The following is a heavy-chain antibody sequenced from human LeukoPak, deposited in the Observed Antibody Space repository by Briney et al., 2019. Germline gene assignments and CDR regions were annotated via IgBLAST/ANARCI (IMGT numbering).Heavy chain of an antibody. CDR3: ARETTSLPDY. D-gene: IGHD1-1*01. CDR2: INHSGST. Sequence: LETLSLTCAVYGGSFSGYYWSWIRQPPGKGLEWIGEINHSGSTNYNPSLKSRVTISVDTSKNQFSLKLSSVTAADTAVYYCARETTSLPDYWGQGTLVTVSS. J-gene: IGHJ4*02. CDR1: GGSFSGYY. V-gene: IGHV4-34*01.